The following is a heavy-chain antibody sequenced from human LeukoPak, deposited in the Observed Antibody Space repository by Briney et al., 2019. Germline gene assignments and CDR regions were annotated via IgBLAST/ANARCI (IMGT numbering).Heavy chain of an antibody. CDR2: MNSNTGNT. V-gene: IGHV1-8*01. D-gene: IGHD3-22*01. J-gene: IGHJ2*01. CDR1: GFTLTNFD. CDR3: ARGRRGSSGPWSWYLDL. Sequence: VKVSCKASGFTLTNFDINWVRQATGQGLEWMGWMNSNTGNTGYAQEFQGRVTMTRDTSIGTAYMELTNLRPEDTAVYYCARGRRGSSGPWSWYLDLWGRGTLVTASS.